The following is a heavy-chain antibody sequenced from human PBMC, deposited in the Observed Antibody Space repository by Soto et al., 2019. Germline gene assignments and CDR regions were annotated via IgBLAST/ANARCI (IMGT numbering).Heavy chain of an antibody. D-gene: IGHD3-22*01. J-gene: IGHJ3*02. CDR2: INHSGST. CDR3: ARSDSFNYYDSSGYDAFDI. V-gene: IGHV4-34*01. CDR1: GGSFSGYY. Sequence: SETLSLTCAFYGGSFSGYYWSWIRQPPGKGLEWIGEINHSGSTNYNPSLKSRVTISVDTSKNQFSLKLSSVTAADTAVYYCARSDSFNYYDSSGYDAFDIWGQGTMVT.